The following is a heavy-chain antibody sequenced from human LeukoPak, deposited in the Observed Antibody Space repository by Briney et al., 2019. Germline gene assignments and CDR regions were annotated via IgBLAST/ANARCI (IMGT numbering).Heavy chain of an antibody. D-gene: IGHD2/OR15-2a*01. CDR2: ISSSSSYI. CDR3: ARGWRGNFDY. V-gene: IGHV3-21*01. CDR1: GFTFSTYA. Sequence: PGGSLRLSCAASGFTFSTYAMSWVRQAPGKGLEWVSSISSSSSYIYYADSVKGRFTISRDNAKNSLYLQMNSLRAEDTAVYYCARGWRGNFDYWGQGTLVTVSS. J-gene: IGHJ4*02.